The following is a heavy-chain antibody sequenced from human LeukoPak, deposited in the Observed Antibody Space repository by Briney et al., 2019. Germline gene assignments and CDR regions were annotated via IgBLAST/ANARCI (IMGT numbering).Heavy chain of an antibody. D-gene: IGHD6-6*01. CDR3: ARVAGYSTSSENY. CDR1: GFTFSTYS. Sequence: PGGSLRLSCAASGFTFSTYSMNWVRQAPGKGLEWVSSISSSSNYIYYADSVKGRFTISRDNAKNSLYLQMNSLRAEDTAVYYCARVAGYSTSSENYWGQGALVTVSS. J-gene: IGHJ4*02. CDR2: ISSSSNYI. V-gene: IGHV3-21*01.